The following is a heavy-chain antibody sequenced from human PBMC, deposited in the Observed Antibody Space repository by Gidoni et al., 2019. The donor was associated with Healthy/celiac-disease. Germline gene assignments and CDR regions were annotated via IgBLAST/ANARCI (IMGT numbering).Heavy chain of an antibody. V-gene: IGHV3-30-3*01. D-gene: IGHD6-19*01. Sequence: QVQLVESGGGVVQPGRSLRLSCAASGFTFSSYAMHWVRQAPGKGLEWVAVISYDGSNKYYADSVKGRFTISRDNSKNTLYLQMNSLRAEDTAVYYCARGAGYSSGPGIWGQGTLVTVSS. J-gene: IGHJ4*02. CDR2: ISYDGSNK. CDR3: ARGAGYSSGPGI. CDR1: GFTFSSYA.